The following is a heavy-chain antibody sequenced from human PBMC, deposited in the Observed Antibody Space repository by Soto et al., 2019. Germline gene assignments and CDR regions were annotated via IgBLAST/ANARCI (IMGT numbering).Heavy chain of an antibody. Sequence: GGSLRLSCAASGFTLRNYAMSWVRQAPGKGLEWVSGLSGSGGSANYADSVKGRFTLSRDDSKNTLYLQMNSLRAEDTAAYYCVKYSNAWYVYNYIDVWGEGTTVTVSS. J-gene: IGHJ6*03. V-gene: IGHV3-23*01. CDR3: VKYSNAWYVYNYIDV. D-gene: IGHD6-19*01. CDR1: GFTLRNYA. CDR2: LSGSGGSA.